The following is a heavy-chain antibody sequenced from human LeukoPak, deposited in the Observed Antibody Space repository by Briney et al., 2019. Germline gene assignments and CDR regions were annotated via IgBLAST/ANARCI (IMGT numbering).Heavy chain of an antibody. D-gene: IGHD3-3*01. Sequence: PGGSLRLSCAVSGFTFSSCNMNWVRQAPGKGLEWVSSISSSSSYIYYADSVKGRFTISRDNAKNSLYLQMNSLRAEDTAVYYCAREYYDFWSGYYRAYFGYWGQGTLVTVSS. V-gene: IGHV3-21*01. CDR3: AREYYDFWSGYYRAYFGY. CDR1: GFTFSSCN. CDR2: ISSSSSYI. J-gene: IGHJ4*02.